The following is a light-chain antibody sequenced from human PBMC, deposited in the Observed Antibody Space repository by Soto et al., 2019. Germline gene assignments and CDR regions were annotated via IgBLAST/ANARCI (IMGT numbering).Light chain of an antibody. CDR3: QQYNNWLALT. V-gene: IGKV3D-15*01. CDR1: QGVSNY. Sequence: DILMTQSPASLSVSPGDRVTITCRASQGVSNYLAWYQQKPGQAPRLLIYGASTMATGIPARFSGSGSGTEFTLTISSLQSEDVAVYYCQQYNNWLALTFGGGTKVEIK. J-gene: IGKJ4*01. CDR2: GAS.